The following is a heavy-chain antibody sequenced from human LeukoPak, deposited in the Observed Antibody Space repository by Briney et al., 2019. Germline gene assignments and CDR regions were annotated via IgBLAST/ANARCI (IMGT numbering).Heavy chain of an antibody. V-gene: IGHV1-8*01. CDR2: MNPNSGST. Sequence: VASVKVSCKASGYTFTSYDINWVRQATGQGLEWMGWMNPNSGSTGYAQKFQGRVTMTRNTSISTAYMELSSLRSEDTAVYYCARGNVLRFLEWSRYYGMDVWGQGTTVTVSS. J-gene: IGHJ6*02. CDR3: ARGNVLRFLEWSRYYGMDV. CDR1: GYTFTSYD. D-gene: IGHD3-3*01.